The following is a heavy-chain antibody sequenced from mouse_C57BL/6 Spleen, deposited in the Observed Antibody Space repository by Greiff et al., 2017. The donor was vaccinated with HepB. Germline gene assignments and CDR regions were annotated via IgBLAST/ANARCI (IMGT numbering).Heavy chain of an antibody. Sequence: VKLMESGTELVKPGASVKLSCKASGYTFTSYWMHWVKQRPGQGLEWIGNINPSNGGTNYNEKFKSKATLTVDKSSSTAYMQLSSLTSEDSAVYYCAREGGTIFDVWGTGTTVTVSS. CDR3: AREGGTIFDV. V-gene: IGHV1-53*01. J-gene: IGHJ1*03. D-gene: IGHD2-14*01. CDR1: GYTFTSYW. CDR2: INPSNGGT.